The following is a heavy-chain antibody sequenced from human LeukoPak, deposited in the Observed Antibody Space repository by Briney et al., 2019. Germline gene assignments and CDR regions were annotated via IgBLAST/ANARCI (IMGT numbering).Heavy chain of an antibody. CDR1: GGTFSSYA. Sequence: ASVKLSCKASGGTFSSYAISCVRQAPGQGLEWMGGIIPIFGTANYAQKFQGRVTITTDESTSTAYMELSSLRSEDTAVYYCATKVAGKGVDSSGWSGGFWGQGTLVTVSS. J-gene: IGHJ4*02. V-gene: IGHV1-69*05. CDR3: ATKVAGKGVDSSGWSGGF. D-gene: IGHD6-19*01. CDR2: IIPIFGTA.